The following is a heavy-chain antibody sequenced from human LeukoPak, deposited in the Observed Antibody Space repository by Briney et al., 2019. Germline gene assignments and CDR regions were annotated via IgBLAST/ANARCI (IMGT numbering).Heavy chain of an antibody. CDR3: ARVGAYDFWSGEGAFDI. CDR2: IYYSGST. D-gene: IGHD3-3*01. Sequence: PSQTLSLTCTVSGGSISSYYWSWIRQPPGKGLEYIGYIYYSGSTNYSPSLKSRVTISVDTSKNQFSLKLSSVTAADTAEYYCARVGAYDFWSGEGAFDIWGQGTMVTVSS. CDR1: GGSISSYY. V-gene: IGHV4-59*01. J-gene: IGHJ3*02.